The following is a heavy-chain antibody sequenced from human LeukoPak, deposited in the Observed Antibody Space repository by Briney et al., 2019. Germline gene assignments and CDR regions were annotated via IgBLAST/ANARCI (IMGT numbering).Heavy chain of an antibody. V-gene: IGHV3-21*01. CDR1: GFIFSSYS. CDR2: ISTGSSYI. CDR3: ARDLSGSGSSDY. Sequence: GGSLRLSCAASGFIFSSYSMNWVRQAPGKGLEWVSSISTGSSYISYADSVKGRFTISRDNAKNSLYLQMNSLRAEDTAVYYCARDLSGSGSSDYWGQGTLVTVSS. D-gene: IGHD3-10*01. J-gene: IGHJ4*02.